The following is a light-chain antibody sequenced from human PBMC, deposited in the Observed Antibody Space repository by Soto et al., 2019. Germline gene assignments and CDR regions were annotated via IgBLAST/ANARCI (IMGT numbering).Light chain of an antibody. CDR2: EVS. Sequence: QSALTQPASVSESPGPAITISCTGTSRDVGGYKYVSWYQHHPGKAPKLMIYEVSYRPSGVSHRFSGSKSGNMASLTISGLQAEDEADYYCSSYTSSSTLVFGSGTKVTVL. J-gene: IGLJ1*01. CDR3: SSYTSSSTLV. V-gene: IGLV2-14*01. CDR1: SRDVGGYKY.